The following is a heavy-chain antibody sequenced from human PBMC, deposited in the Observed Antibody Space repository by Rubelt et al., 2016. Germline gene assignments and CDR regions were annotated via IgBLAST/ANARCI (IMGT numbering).Heavy chain of an antibody. D-gene: IGHD3-10*01. CDR2: INHTGST. J-gene: IGHJ4*02. Sequence: QVQLQQWGAGLLKPSETLSLTCAVYGGSFSGYYWSWIRQPPGKGLEWIGEINHTGSTNYNPSLKSRVTISIDTSKNQFSLKVISVTAEETAVYYCARDRGSTLEKYWGQGTLVTVSS. CDR1: GGSFSGYY. V-gene: IGHV4-34*01. CDR3: ARDRGSTLEKY.